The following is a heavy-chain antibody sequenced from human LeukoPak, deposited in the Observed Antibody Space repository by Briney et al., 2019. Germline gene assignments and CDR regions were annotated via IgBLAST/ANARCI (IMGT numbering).Heavy chain of an antibody. V-gene: IGHV3-48*03. D-gene: IGHD3-16*01. Sequence: GGSLRLSCAASGFTFSSYEMNWVRQAPGKGLEWVSYISSSGSTIYYADSVKGRFTISRDNAKNSLYLQMNSLRAEDTAVYYCARGGAGITFGGVINSLYFDYWGQGTLVTVSS. J-gene: IGHJ4*02. CDR1: GFTFSSYE. CDR2: ISSSGSTI. CDR3: ARGGAGITFGGVINSLYFDY.